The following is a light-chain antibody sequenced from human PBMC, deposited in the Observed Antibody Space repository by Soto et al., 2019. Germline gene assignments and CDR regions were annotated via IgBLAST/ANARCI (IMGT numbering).Light chain of an antibody. CDR2: AAS. Sequence: DIQMTQSPSSLSASVGDRVTITCRASQNINSYLNWYQQEPGKAPKLLLFAASTLQSGVPSRFAGSGSGTEYTLTISSLQPEDFATYYCQQSYSTPLTFGGGTKVEI. CDR3: QQSYSTPLT. J-gene: IGKJ4*01. V-gene: IGKV1-39*01. CDR1: QNINSY.